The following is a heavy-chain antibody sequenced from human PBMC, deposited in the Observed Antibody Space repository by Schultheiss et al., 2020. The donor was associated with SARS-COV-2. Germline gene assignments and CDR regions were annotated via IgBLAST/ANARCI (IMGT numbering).Heavy chain of an antibody. CDR1: GGTFSSYT. CDR3: ARRYDFWSGYHLRTQYYMDV. D-gene: IGHD3-3*01. V-gene: IGHV1-18*01. J-gene: IGHJ6*03. Sequence: ASVKVSCKASGGTFSSYTISWVRQAPGQGLEWMGWISAYNGNTNYAQKLQGRVTMTTDTSTSTAYMELSSLRSEDTAVYYCARRYDFWSGYHLRTQYYMDVWGKGTTVTVSS. CDR2: ISAYNGNT.